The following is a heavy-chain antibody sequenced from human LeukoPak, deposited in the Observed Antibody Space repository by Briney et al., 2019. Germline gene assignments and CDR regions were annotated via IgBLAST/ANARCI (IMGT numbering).Heavy chain of an antibody. CDR1: GYTFTSYG. J-gene: IGHJ4*02. CDR2: ISAYNGNT. D-gene: IGHD4-17*01. CDR3: ARGAVDYGDYDVPFDY. V-gene: IGHV1-18*01. Sequence: ASVKVSCKASGYTFTSYGISWVRQATGQGLEWMGWISAYNGNTNYAQKLQGRVTMTTDTSTSTAYMELRSLRSDDTAVYYCARGAVDYGDYDVPFDYWGQGTLVTVSS.